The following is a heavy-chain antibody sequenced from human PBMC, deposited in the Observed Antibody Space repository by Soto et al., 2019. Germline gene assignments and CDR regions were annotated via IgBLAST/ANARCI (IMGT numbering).Heavy chain of an antibody. J-gene: IGHJ4*02. D-gene: IGHD5-18*01. CDR3: ASNSYGYTLHAY. CDR2: VYYSGST. V-gene: IGHV4-30-4*01. CDR1: GGSISSGDYY. Sequence: QVQLQESGPGLVKPSQTLSLTCTVSGGSISSGDYYWGWIRQPPGKGLEWIGYVYYSGSTYYNPSLNSRVTISVATSPSPLPLKLSSVTAADTGVYYCASNSYGYTLHAYWGQGPLVTVSS.